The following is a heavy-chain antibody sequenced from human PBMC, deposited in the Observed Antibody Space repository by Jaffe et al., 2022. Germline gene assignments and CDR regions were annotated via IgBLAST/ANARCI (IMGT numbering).Heavy chain of an antibody. CDR2: IFYSGTT. J-gene: IGHJ4*02. CDR1: GGSISSSSYY. CDR3: ARLGWLRSRVPYYFDY. D-gene: IGHD5-12*01. Sequence: QLQLQESGPGLVKPSETLSLTCTVSGGSISSSSYYWGWIRQPPGRGLEWIGNIFYSGTTHYNPSLKSRVTIAVDMSKNQFSLKLTSVSAADTAVYTCARLGWLRSRVPYYFDYWGQGTLVTVSS. V-gene: IGHV4-39*01.